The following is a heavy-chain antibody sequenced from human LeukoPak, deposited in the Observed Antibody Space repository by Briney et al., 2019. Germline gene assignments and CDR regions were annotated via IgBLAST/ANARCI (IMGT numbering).Heavy chain of an antibody. Sequence: SETLSLTCTVSGGYLSSYYWNWIRQPPGKGLEWIGYIYCSGSTNYNPSLKSRVTISIDTSKNQFSLKLSSVTAADTAVYYCARDVNGGYWGQGTLVTVSS. CDR2: IYCSGST. J-gene: IGHJ4*02. CDR1: GGYLSSYY. CDR3: ARDVNGGY. V-gene: IGHV4-59*01. D-gene: IGHD2-8*01.